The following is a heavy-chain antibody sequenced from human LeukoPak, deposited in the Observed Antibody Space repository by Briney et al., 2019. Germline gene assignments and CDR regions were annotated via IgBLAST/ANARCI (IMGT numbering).Heavy chain of an antibody. V-gene: IGHV1-69*05. CDR2: IIPIFGTA. J-gene: IGHJ4*02. CDR1: GGTFSSYA. D-gene: IGHD6-6*01. Sequence: GASVKVSCKASGGTFSSYAISWVRQAPGQGLEWMGGIIPIFGTANYAQKFQGRVTITTDESTSTAYMELSSLRSEDTAAYYCARDVTPYSSSAGLDYWGQGTLVTVSS. CDR3: ARDVTPYSSSAGLDY.